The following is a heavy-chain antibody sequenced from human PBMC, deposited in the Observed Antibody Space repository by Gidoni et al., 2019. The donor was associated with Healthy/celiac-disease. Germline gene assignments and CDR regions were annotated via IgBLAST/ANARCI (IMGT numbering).Heavy chain of an antibody. CDR2: ISGSGGST. Sequence: EVQLLESGGGLVQPGGSLRLSCAASGFTFSSYAFSWVRQAPGKGLEWVSAISGSGGSTYYADSVKGRFTIARDNSKNTLYLQMNSLRAEDTAVYYCAKGEGYGSGSYYNYYYYMDVWGKGTTVTVSS. J-gene: IGHJ6*03. V-gene: IGHV3-23*01. CDR1: GFTFSSYA. D-gene: IGHD3-10*01. CDR3: AKGEGYGSGSYYNYYYYMDV.